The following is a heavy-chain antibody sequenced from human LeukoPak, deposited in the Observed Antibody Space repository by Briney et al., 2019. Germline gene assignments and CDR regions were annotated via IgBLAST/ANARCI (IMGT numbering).Heavy chain of an antibody. Sequence: GSLRLSCSASGFTFSSYAMGWVRQAPGKGLEWVSAISGSGGSTYYADSVKGRFTISRDNSKNTLYLQMNSLRAEDTAVYYCASIMITFGGVTRDDYWGQGTLVTVSS. D-gene: IGHD3-16*01. CDR1: GFTFSSYA. CDR2: ISGSGGST. CDR3: ASIMITFGGVTRDDY. V-gene: IGHV3-23*01. J-gene: IGHJ4*02.